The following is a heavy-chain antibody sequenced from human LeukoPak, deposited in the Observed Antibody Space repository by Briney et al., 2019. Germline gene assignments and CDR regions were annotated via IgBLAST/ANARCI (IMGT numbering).Heavy chain of an antibody. D-gene: IGHD3-22*01. V-gene: IGHV3-23*01. CDR1: GFTFSNFG. CDR2: ISASGVNI. CDR3: AKDQYYYDSWGLDAFDM. Sequence: GGSLRLSCAASGFTFSNFGMAWVRQTPGKGLEWVSVISASGVNIFYADSVKGRFTVSRDKYKNTLYLQINSLRAEDTAVYYGAKDQYYYDSWGLDAFDMWGQGTMVTISS. J-gene: IGHJ3*02.